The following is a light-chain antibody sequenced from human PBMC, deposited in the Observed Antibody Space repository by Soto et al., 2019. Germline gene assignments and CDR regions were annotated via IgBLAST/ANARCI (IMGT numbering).Light chain of an antibody. J-gene: IGKJ5*01. CDR2: GAS. V-gene: IGKV3-20*01. CDR3: QQYGSSPFA. CDR1: QSVSSSY. Sequence: EIVLTQSPGTLSLSPGERATLSCRASQSVSSSYLAWYQQKPGQAPRLLIYGASSRATGIPDRFRGSGSGTDFTLTISRLEPEDFAVYYCQQYGSSPFAFVQGTRLEIK.